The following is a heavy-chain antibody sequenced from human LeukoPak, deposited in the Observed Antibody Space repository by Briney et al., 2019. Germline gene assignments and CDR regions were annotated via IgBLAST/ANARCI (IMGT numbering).Heavy chain of an antibody. J-gene: IGHJ1*01. CDR2: IIPIFGTA. CDR1: GGTFSSYA. D-gene: IGHD6-19*01. V-gene: IGHV1-69*01. CDR3: ARDPVAGRPSYFQH. Sequence: SVKVSCKASGGTFSSYAISWVRQAPGQGLEWMGGIIPIFGTANYAQKFQGRVTITADESTSTAYMELSSLRSEDTAVYYCARDPVAGRPSYFQHWGQRTLVTVSS.